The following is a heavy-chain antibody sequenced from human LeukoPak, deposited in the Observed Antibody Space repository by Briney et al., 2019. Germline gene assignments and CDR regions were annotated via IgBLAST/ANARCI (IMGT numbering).Heavy chain of an antibody. J-gene: IGHJ4*02. Sequence: NPSETLSLTCTVSGGSISSGDYYWSWIRQPPGQGLEWIGYIYYSGSTYYNPSLKSRVTISVDTSKNQFSLKLSSVTAADTAVYYCASSRGVVVPAAAGDFDYWGQGTLVTVSS. CDR3: ASSRGVVVPAAAGDFDY. CDR1: GGSISSGDYY. V-gene: IGHV4-30-4*01. CDR2: IYYSGST. D-gene: IGHD2-2*01.